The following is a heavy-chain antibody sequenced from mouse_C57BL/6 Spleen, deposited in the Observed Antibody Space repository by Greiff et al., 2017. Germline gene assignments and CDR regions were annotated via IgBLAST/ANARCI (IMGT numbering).Heavy chain of an antibody. V-gene: IGHV1-66*01. Sequence: QVHVKQSGPELVKPGASVKISCKASGYSFTSYYIHWVKQRPGQGLEWIGWIYPGSGNTKYNEKFKGKATLTADTSSSTAYMQLSSLTSEDSAVYYCARGDGNYDAMDYWGQGTSVTVSS. CDR3: ARGDGNYDAMDY. CDR1: GYSFTSYY. CDR2: IYPGSGNT. J-gene: IGHJ4*01. D-gene: IGHD2-1*01.